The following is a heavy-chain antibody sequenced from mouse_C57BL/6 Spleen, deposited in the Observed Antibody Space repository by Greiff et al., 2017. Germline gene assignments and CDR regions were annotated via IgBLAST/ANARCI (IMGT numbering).Heavy chain of an antibody. J-gene: IGHJ2*01. V-gene: IGHV3-6*01. CDR1: GYSITSGYY. CDR2: ISYDGSN. D-gene: IGHD1-1*01. CDR3: ARDYYGRDFDY. Sequence: ESGPGLVKPSQSLSLTCSVTGYSITSGYYWNWIRQFPGNKLEWMGYISYDGSNNYNPSLKNRISITRDTSKNQFFLKLNSVTTEDTATYYCARDYYGRDFDYWGQGTTLTVSS.